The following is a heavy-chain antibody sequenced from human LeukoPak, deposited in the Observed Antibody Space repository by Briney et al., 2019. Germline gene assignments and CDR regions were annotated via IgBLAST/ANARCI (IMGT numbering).Heavy chain of an antibody. V-gene: IGHV4-30-4*01. J-gene: IGHJ4*02. Sequence: SETLSPTCTVSGGSISSGDYYWGWIRQPPGKGLEWIGHIHYSGSTYHDPSLKSRGLISVDTSKNQFSLILSSVTAADTAVYYCARVLAAGGIRVIDFWGQGTLVTVSS. CDR2: IHYSGST. CDR1: GGSISSGDYY. CDR3: ARVLAAGGIRVIDF. D-gene: IGHD6-13*01.